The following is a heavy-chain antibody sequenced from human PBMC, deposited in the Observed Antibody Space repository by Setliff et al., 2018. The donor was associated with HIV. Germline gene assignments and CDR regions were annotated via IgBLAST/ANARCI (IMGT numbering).Heavy chain of an antibody. V-gene: IGHV3-23*01. CDR1: GFTFSSYA. Sequence: GSLRLSCAASGFTFSSYAMSWVRQAPGKGLEWVSAISGSGGSTYYADSVKGRFTISRDNSKNTLYLQMNSLRAEDTAVYFCARDDRWVYNDYLDYWGQGTLVTVSS. CDR2: ISGSGGST. J-gene: IGHJ4*02. D-gene: IGHD3-10*01. CDR3: ARDDRWVYNDYLDY.